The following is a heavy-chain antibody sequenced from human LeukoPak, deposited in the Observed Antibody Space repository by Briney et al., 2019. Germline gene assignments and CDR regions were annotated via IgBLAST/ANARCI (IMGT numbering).Heavy chain of an antibody. V-gene: IGHV1-2*02. CDR1: GYTFTGYY. Sequence: ASVKVSCKASGYTFTGYYMHWVRQAPGQGLEWMGWINPNSGGTNYAQKFQGRVTMTRDTSISTAYMELSRLRSDDTAVYYCARDSSGYTGWGFDLRGRGTLVTVSS. CDR3: ARDSSGYTGWGFDL. CDR2: INPNSGGT. D-gene: IGHD3-22*01. J-gene: IGHJ2*01.